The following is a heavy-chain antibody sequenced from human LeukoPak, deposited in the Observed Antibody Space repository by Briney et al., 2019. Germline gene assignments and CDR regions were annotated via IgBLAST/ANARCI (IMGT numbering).Heavy chain of an antibody. CDR2: IYYSEST. V-gene: IGHV4-59*01. Sequence: PSETLSLTCTVSGGSISSYYWSWIRQPPGKGLEWIGYIYYSESTNYNPSLKSRVTISVDTSKNQFSLKLSSVTAADTAVYYCARPSLDYYDSSGYYPDAFDIWGQGTMVTVSS. CDR1: GGSISSYY. J-gene: IGHJ3*02. CDR3: ARPSLDYYDSSGYYPDAFDI. D-gene: IGHD3-22*01.